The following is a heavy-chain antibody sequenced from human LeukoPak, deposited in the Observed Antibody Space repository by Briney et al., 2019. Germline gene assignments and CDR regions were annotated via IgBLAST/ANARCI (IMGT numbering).Heavy chain of an antibody. D-gene: IGHD2-15*01. CDR1: GYTFTSYG. Sequence: VASVKVSCKAAGYTFTSYGISWVRQAPGQGLEWMGWISAYNGNTNYAQTFHGRVTITTDTSTSTADMELRSLRSDDMAVYYCASDRKTVVASNDAFDIWGQGTMVTVSS. J-gene: IGHJ3*02. V-gene: IGHV1-18*03. CDR2: ISAYNGNT. CDR3: ASDRKTVVASNDAFDI.